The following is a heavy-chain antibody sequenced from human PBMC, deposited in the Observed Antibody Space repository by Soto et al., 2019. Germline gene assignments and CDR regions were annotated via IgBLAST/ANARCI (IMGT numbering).Heavy chain of an antibody. D-gene: IGHD6-13*01. CDR2: ITSSGSNT. V-gene: IGHV3-23*01. Sequence: GGSLRLSCAASGFTFSGYGMSWVRQAPGKGLEWVSSITSSGSNTYYVDSVKGRFTISRDNSKNTLYLQMNSLTVEDTAVYYCAKEQGRVAAAGMIAFDIWGQGTMVTVSS. J-gene: IGHJ3*02. CDR3: AKEQGRVAAAGMIAFDI. CDR1: GFTFSGYG.